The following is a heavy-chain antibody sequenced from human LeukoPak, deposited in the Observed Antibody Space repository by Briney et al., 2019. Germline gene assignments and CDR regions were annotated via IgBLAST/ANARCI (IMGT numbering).Heavy chain of an antibody. J-gene: IGHJ6*03. Sequence: NPGGSLRLSCAASGFTFSSYSMNWVRQAPGKGLEWVSSISSSSSYIYYADSVKGRFTISRDNAKNSLYLQMNSLRAEDTAVYYCARAPGIAVAGTVLSYYYYMDVWGKGTTVTVSS. CDR2: ISSSSSYI. CDR3: ARAPGIAVAGTVLSYYYYMDV. D-gene: IGHD6-19*01. V-gene: IGHV3-21*01. CDR1: GFTFSSYS.